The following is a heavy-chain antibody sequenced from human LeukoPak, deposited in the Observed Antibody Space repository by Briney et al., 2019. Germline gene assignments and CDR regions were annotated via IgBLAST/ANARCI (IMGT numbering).Heavy chain of an antibody. J-gene: IGHJ4*02. CDR2: ISGSGGST. V-gene: IGHV3-23*01. CDR3: AKDWDDFWSGYYYFDY. Sequence: GGSLRLSCAASGFTFSSYAMSWVRQAPGKGLEWVSAISGSGGSTYYADSVKGRFTISRDNSKNTLYLQMNSLRAEDTAVYYCAKDWDDFWSGYYYFDYWGQGTLVTVSS. D-gene: IGHD3-3*01. CDR1: GFTFSSYA.